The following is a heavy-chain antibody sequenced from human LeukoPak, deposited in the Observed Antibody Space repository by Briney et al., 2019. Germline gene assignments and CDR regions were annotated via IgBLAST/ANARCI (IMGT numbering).Heavy chain of an antibody. CDR2: MYQSGST. CDR3: AKRGSGDGYYFDY. CDR1: GGSISSSSYY. Sequence: SETLSLTCTVSGGSISSSSYYWAWIRQPPGKGLEWIGSMYQSGSTYYNPFLNSRVTISIDTSKNQFSLKLSTVTAADTAVYYCAKRGSGDGYYFDYWGQGALVTVSS. J-gene: IGHJ4*02. V-gene: IGHV4-39*01. D-gene: IGHD2-15*01.